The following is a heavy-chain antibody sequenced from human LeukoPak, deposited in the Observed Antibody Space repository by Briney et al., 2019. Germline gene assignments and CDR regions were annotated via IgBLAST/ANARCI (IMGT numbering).Heavy chain of an antibody. CDR2: ISGSGGST. D-gene: IGHD6-19*01. J-gene: IGHJ4*02. CDR1: GFTFSSYA. CDR3: AKAKFSGRYLFDY. V-gene: IGHV3-23*01. Sequence: PGGSLRLSCAASGFTFSSYAMSWVRQAPGKGLEWVSAISGSGGSTYYADSVKGRFTISRGNSKNTLYLQMNSLRAEDTAVYYCAKAKFSGRYLFDYWGQGTLVTVSS.